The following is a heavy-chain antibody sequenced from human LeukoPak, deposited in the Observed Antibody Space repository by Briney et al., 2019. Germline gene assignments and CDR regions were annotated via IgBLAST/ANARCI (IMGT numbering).Heavy chain of an antibody. V-gene: IGHV4-34*01. CDR2: INHSGST. D-gene: IGHD3-16*02. CDR1: GGSFSGYY. Sequence: SETLSLTCAVYGGSFSGYYWSWIRQPPGKGLEWIGEINHSGSTNYNPSLKSRVTISVDTSKNQFSLKLSSVTAADTAVYYCASSQMGELSLQSYWGQGTLVTVSS. J-gene: IGHJ4*02. CDR3: ASSQMGELSLQSY.